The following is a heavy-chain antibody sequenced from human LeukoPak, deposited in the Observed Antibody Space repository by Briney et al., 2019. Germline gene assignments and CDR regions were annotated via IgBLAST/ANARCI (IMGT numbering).Heavy chain of an antibody. CDR1: GFTVSSNY. J-gene: IGHJ3*02. Sequence: GGSLRLSCAASGFTVSSNYMSWVRQAPGKGLGWVSVIYSGGSTYYADSVKGRFTISRDNSKNTLYLQMNSLRAEDTAVYYCARDGDSSGYPWAFDIWGQGTMVTVSS. CDR2: IYSGGST. CDR3: ARDGDSSGYPWAFDI. D-gene: IGHD3-22*01. V-gene: IGHV3-66*01.